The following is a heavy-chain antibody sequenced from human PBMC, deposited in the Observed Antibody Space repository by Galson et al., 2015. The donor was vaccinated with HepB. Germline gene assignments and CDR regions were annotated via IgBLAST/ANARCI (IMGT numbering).Heavy chain of an antibody. CDR1: GGTFSSYA. Sequence: SVKVSCKASGGTFSSYAISWVRQAPGQGLEWMGGIIPIFGTANYAQKFQGRVTITADKSTSTAYMELSSLRSEDTAVYYCARAIGGYSSSSFDYWGQGTLVTVSS. D-gene: IGHD6-6*01. J-gene: IGHJ4*02. CDR2: IIPIFGTA. V-gene: IGHV1-69*06. CDR3: ARAIGGYSSSSFDY.